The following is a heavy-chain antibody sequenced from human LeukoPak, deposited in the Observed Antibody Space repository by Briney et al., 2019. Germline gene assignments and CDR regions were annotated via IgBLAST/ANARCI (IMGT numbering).Heavy chain of an antibody. D-gene: IGHD3-10*01. CDR2: INPNSGGT. CDR3: ARAGDIWTMVRGVIGYFDY. CDR1: GYTFTGYY. Sequence: ASVKVSCKASGYTFTGYYMHWVRQAPGQGLEWMGWINPNSGGTNYAQKFQGRVTMTRDTSISTAYMELSSLRSEDTAVYYCARAGDIWTMVRGVIGYFDYWGQGTLVTVSS. V-gene: IGHV1-2*02. J-gene: IGHJ4*02.